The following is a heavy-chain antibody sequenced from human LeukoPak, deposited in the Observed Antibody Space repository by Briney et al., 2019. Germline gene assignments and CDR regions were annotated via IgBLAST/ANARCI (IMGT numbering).Heavy chain of an antibody. CDR3: AKGDYDILTGYSRAPPLY. V-gene: IGHV3-43*02. J-gene: IGHJ4*02. CDR1: GLTVDNYA. D-gene: IGHD3-9*01. Sequence: PGRSLRLSCAPSGLTVDNYAIHSVRQPPRKGLEWVSLISVDGGSTYYADSVQGRFTISRDNSKNSLYLQMNSLRTEDAALYYCAKGDYDILTGYSRAPPLYWGQGTLVTVSS. CDR2: ISVDGGST.